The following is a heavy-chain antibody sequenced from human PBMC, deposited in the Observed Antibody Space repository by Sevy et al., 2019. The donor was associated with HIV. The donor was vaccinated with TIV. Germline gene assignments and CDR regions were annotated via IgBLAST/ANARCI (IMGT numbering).Heavy chain of an antibody. CDR3: ARVQSHTGWFDY. D-gene: IGHD6-19*01. J-gene: IGHJ4*02. V-gene: IGHV3-53*01. CDR1: GFSVSSNY. Sequence: GGSLRLSCEASGFSVSSNYMAWVRQAPGKGLEWVSVIYSGKSTDYRDSVNGRFTISRDSSKNTRYLQMDSLRAEDTAVYHWARVQSHTGWFDYWGQVSLVTVSS. CDR2: IYSGKST.